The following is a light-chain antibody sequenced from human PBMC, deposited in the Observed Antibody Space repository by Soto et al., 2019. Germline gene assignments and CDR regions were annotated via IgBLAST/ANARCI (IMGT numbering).Light chain of an antibody. Sequence: QSVLTQPPSASGTPGQRVAISCSGSSSNIGSDTVNWYQQLPRTAPKLLIYSNNQRPSGVPDRFSGSKSGTSASLAISGLQSEDEADYYCAAWDGALNGWVFGGGTQLTV. CDR1: SSNIGSDT. V-gene: IGLV1-44*01. CDR2: SNN. CDR3: AAWDGALNGWV. J-gene: IGLJ3*02.